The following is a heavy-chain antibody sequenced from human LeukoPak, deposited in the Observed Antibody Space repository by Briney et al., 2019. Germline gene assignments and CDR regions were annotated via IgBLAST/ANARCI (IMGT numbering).Heavy chain of an antibody. CDR3: ARGRDYGYFDY. CDR1: GGSISSAGYY. CDR2: IYSSEST. V-gene: IGHV4-31*03. J-gene: IGHJ4*02. Sequence: PSQTLSLTCTVSGGSISSAGYYWTWLRQHPGKGLECIGYIYSSESTYYNPSLKSRVTISGDTSKNQFSLNLSSVTAADTAVYYCARGRDYGYFDYWGQGTLVTVSS. D-gene: IGHD4-17*01.